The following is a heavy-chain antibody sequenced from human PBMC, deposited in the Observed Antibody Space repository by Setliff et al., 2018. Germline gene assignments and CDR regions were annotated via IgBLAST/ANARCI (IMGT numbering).Heavy chain of an antibody. CDR3: AGRDYSGGDS. V-gene: IGHV4-39*02. CDR2: IYNSGTT. Sequence: LSLTCIVAGDSLSNTGYYWGWIRQPPGKGLEWIGRIYNSGTTNYNPSLKSRVTISADTSNNSFSLNLFSVTAADTAVYYCAGRDYSGGDSWGHGTLVTVSS. J-gene: IGHJ5*01. CDR1: GDSLSNTGYY. D-gene: IGHD4-4*01.